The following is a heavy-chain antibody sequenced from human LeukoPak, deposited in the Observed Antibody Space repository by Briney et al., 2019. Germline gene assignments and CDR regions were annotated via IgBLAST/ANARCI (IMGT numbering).Heavy chain of an antibody. CDR3: ARGRYNDYGFDY. CDR1: GGSISSYY. CDR2: LYYSGST. V-gene: IGHV4-59*01. D-gene: IGHD4-17*01. J-gene: IGHJ4*02. Sequence: SETLSLTCTVAGGSISSYYWSWIRQPPGKELEWIGYLYYSGSTNYNPSFKSRVTMSVDTSKNQFSLKLNSMTAADTAVYFCARGRYNDYGFDYWGQGTLVTVSS.